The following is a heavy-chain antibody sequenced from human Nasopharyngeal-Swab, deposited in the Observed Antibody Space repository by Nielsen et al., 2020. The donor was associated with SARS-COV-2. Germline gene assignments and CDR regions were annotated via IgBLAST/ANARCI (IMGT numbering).Heavy chain of an antibody. Sequence: GSLRLSCAASGFTFSGYSMNWIRQPPGKGLEWIGEINHSGSTNYNPSLKSRVTISVDTSKNQFSLKLSSVTAADTAVYYCARPAGVYSYGWRRPFDYWGQGTLVTVSS. CDR2: INHSGST. CDR3: ARPAGVYSYGWRRPFDY. V-gene: IGHV4-34*01. D-gene: IGHD5-18*01. J-gene: IGHJ4*02. CDR1: GFTFSGYS.